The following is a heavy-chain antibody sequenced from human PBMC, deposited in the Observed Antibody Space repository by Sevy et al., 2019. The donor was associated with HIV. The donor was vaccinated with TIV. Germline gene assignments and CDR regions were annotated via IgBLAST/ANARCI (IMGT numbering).Heavy chain of an antibody. CDR2: ISSSSSYI. J-gene: IGHJ4*02. CDR1: GFTFGSYS. Sequence: GSLRLSCAASGFTFGSYSMNWVRQAPGKGLEWVSSISSSSSYIYYAVSVKGRFTISRDNAKNSLYLQMNSLRAEDTAVYYCARNYYDSSREDYWGQGTLVTVSS. D-gene: IGHD3-22*01. V-gene: IGHV3-21*01. CDR3: ARNYYDSSREDY.